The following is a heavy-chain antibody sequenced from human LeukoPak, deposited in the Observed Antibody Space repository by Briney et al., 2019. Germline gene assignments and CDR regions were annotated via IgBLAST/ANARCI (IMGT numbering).Heavy chain of an antibody. Sequence: SETLSLTCAVYGESFNGYFWSRIRQPPGKGLEWVGEINHSGTTNYNPSLKSRVTLSVDISKNQFSLELSSMTAADTAIYYCANRRRIEGSRDNAGVNYFDPWGLGTLVTVSS. CDR3: ANRRRIEGSRDNAGVNYFDP. D-gene: IGHD1-26*01. CDR1: GESFNGYF. V-gene: IGHV4-34*01. J-gene: IGHJ5*02. CDR2: INHSGTT.